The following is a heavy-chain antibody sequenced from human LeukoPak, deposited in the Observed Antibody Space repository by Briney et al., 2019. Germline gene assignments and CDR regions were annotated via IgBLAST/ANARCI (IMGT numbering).Heavy chain of an antibody. CDR2: IYYSGST. CDR3: ARVHSSSSFYYYYYMDV. J-gene: IGHJ6*03. V-gene: IGHV4-59*01. Sequence: SETLSLTCTVSGESISSYYWSWIRQPPGKGLEWIGYIYYSGSTNYNPSLKSRVTISVDTSKNQFSLKLSSVTAADTAVYYCARVHSSSSFYYYYYMDVWGKGTTVTVSS. D-gene: IGHD6-6*01. CDR1: GESISSYY.